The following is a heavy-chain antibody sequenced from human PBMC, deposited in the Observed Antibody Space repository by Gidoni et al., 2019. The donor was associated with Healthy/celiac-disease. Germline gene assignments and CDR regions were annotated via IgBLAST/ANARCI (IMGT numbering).Heavy chain of an antibody. V-gene: IGHV3-30-3*01. CDR1: GFTFSSYA. CDR3: ARDGMYSSGWEFPY. Sequence: QVQLVESGGGVAQPGRSLRLSCAASGFTFSSYAMHWVRQAPGKGLEWVAVISYDGSNKYYADSVKGRFTISRDNSKNTLYLQMNSLRAEDTAVYYCARDGMYSSGWEFPYWGQGTLVTVSS. D-gene: IGHD6-19*01. J-gene: IGHJ4*02. CDR2: ISYDGSNK.